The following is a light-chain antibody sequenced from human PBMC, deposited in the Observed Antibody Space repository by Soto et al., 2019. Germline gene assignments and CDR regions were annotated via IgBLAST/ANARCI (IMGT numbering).Light chain of an antibody. Sequence: DIQMTQSPSSLSASVGDRVTITCRASQSISMFLNWYQQKPGKAPKRLIYGASSLESGVPSRFSGSGSGTDFTLTISSLQPEDFATYYCQQSYTTPWTFGQGTKVEI. V-gene: IGKV1-39*01. CDR3: QQSYTTPWT. CDR2: GAS. J-gene: IGKJ1*01. CDR1: QSISMF.